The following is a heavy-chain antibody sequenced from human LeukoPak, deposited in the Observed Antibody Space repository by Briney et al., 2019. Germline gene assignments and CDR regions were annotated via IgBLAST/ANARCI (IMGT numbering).Heavy chain of an antibody. CDR2: IKHKAHSYTT. CDR1: GFTFSDHY. V-gene: IGHV3-72*01. J-gene: IGHJ4*02. D-gene: IGHD2-21*01. CDR3: AQFAKGG. Sequence: GGSLRLSCAASGFTFSDHYMDWVHQAPGKGLEWVGRIKHKAHSYTTEYAASVKGRFTISRDDSKSSLYLQMNSLKIEDTAVYYCAQFAKGGWGQGTLVTVSS.